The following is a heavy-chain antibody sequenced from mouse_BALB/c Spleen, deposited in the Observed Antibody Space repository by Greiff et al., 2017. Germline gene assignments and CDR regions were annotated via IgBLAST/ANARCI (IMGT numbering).Heavy chain of an antibody. CDR2: IDPANGNT. J-gene: IGHJ4*01. V-gene: IGHV14-3*02. CDR3: AREITEPLGAMDY. CDR1: GFNIKDTY. D-gene: IGHD6-1*01. Sequence: VQLQQSGAELVKPGASVKLSCTASGFNIKDTYMHWVKQRPEQGLEWIGRIDPANGNTKYDPKFQGKATITADTSSNTAYLQLSSLTSEDTAVYYCAREITEPLGAMDYWGQGTSVTVSS.